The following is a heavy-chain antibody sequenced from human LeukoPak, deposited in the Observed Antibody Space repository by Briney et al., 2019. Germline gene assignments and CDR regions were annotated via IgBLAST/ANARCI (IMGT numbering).Heavy chain of an antibody. CDR3: ARDQGARMIVVVDDAFDI. D-gene: IGHD3-22*01. Sequence: GASVKVSCKASGGTFISYAISWVRQAPGQGLEWMGRIIPILGIANYAQKFQGRVTITADKSTSTAYMELSSLRSEDTAVYYCARDQGARMIVVVDDAFDIWGQGTMVTVSS. CDR1: GGTFISYA. J-gene: IGHJ3*02. V-gene: IGHV1-69*04. CDR2: IIPILGIA.